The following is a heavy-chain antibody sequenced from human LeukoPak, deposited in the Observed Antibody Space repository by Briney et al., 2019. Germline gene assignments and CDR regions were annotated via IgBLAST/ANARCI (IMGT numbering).Heavy chain of an antibody. CDR2: INHSGST. D-gene: IGHD3-10*01. Sequence: SETLSLTCAVYGGSFSGYYWSWIRQPPGKGLEWIGEINHSGSTNYNPSLKSRVTISVDTSKNQFSLKLSSVTAADTAVYYCARGYTYGSGSSRRPASLYYYYGMDVWGQGTTVTVYS. CDR3: ARGYTYGSGSSRRPASLYYYYGMDV. CDR1: GGSFSGYY. V-gene: IGHV4-34*01. J-gene: IGHJ6*02.